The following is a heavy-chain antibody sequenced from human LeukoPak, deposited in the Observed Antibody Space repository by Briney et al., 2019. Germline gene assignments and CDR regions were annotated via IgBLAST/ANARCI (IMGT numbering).Heavy chain of an antibody. CDR1: GFTFSSYW. Sequence: GGSLRLSCAASGFTFSSYWMSWVRQAPGKGLEWVANIKQDGSEKYYVDSVKGRFTISRDNAKNSLYLQMNSLRAEDTAVYYCAAITMVRGYDAFDIWDQGTMVTVSS. J-gene: IGHJ3*02. CDR2: IKQDGSEK. V-gene: IGHV3-7*01. D-gene: IGHD3-10*01. CDR3: AAITMVRGYDAFDI.